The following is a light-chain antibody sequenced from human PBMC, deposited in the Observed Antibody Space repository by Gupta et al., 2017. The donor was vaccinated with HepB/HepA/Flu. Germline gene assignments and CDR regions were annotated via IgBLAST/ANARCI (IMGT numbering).Light chain of an antibody. V-gene: IGKV3-15*01. Sequence: EIVMTQSPATLSVSPGERATLSCRASQSVSTNLAWYQQKPGQAPRLLIYGISTRATDVPARFSGSGSGTEFTLTISGLQSEDFAVYYCQQDNNWWTFGQGTKVEVE. CDR3: QQDNNWWT. CDR2: GIS. J-gene: IGKJ1*01. CDR1: QSVSTN.